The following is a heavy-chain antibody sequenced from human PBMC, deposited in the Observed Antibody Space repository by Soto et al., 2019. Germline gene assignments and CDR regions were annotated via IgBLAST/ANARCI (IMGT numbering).Heavy chain of an antibody. V-gene: IGHV1-46*01. J-gene: IGHJ6*02. Sequence: ASVKVSCKASGYTFTSYYMRWVRQAPRQGLEWMGIINPRGGSTSYAQEFQGRVTMTRDNAQNSLHLQMNNLRAEDTAVYYCARNESSNIYGMDVWGQGTTVTVSS. CDR1: GYTFTSYY. D-gene: IGHD6-6*01. CDR3: ARNESSNIYGMDV. CDR2: INPRGGST.